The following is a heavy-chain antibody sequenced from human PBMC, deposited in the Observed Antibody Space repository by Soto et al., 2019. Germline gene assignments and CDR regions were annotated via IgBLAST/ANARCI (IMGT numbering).Heavy chain of an antibody. CDR3: ARRGPGTYFDY. D-gene: IGHD6-13*01. CDR2: ISYDGSNK. J-gene: IGHJ4*02. CDR1: GFTFSSYA. Sequence: GGSLRLSCAASGFTFSSYAMHWVRQAPGKGLEWVAVISYDGSNKYYADSVKGRFTISRDNSKNTLYLQMNSLRTEDTAVYYCARRGPGTYFDYWGQGTLVTVSS. V-gene: IGHV3-30-3*01.